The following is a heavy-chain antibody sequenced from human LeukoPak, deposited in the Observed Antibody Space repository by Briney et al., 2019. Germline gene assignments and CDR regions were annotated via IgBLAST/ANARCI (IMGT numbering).Heavy chain of an antibody. CDR2: IYYSGGT. Sequence: SETLSLTCTLSGGSISSRYWSWIRQPPGKGLEWIGSIYYSGGTNYSPSLQGRVSISVDTSKIQFSLKLSSVTAADTAVYYCARWQYTISSGWFDPWGQGTLVTVSS. D-gene: IGHD6-6*01. CDR1: GGSISSRY. CDR3: ARWQYTISSGWFDP. V-gene: IGHV4-59*08. J-gene: IGHJ5*02.